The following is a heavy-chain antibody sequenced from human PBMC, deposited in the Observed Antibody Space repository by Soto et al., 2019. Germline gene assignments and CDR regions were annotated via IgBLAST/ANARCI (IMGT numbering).Heavy chain of an antibody. CDR3: ARDGDYDSSGYHLYYFDY. J-gene: IGHJ4*02. CDR2: ISYDGSNK. V-gene: IGHV3-30*03. Sequence: QVQLVESGGGVVQPGRSLRLSCAASGFTFSSYGMHWVRQAPGKGLEWVSVISYDGSNKYYADSVKGRFTISRDNSKNTLYLQMNSLRAEDTAVYYCARDGDYDSSGYHLYYFDYWGQGTLVTVSS. D-gene: IGHD3-22*01. CDR1: GFTFSSYG.